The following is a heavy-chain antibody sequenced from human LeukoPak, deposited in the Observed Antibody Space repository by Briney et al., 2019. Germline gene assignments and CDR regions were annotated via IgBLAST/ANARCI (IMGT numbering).Heavy chain of an antibody. CDR1: GFAFDEHG. V-gene: IGHV3-20*04. CDR2: INWSGGST. Sequence: GGSLRLSCTTSGFAFDEHGMSWVRQVPGKGLEWVSGINWSGGSTGYADPLRGRFTISRDNAKNSLYLQMDSLRAEDTALYYCARAPITSPFYFDYWGQGTLVTVSS. CDR3: ARAPITSPFYFDY. D-gene: IGHD2-2*01. J-gene: IGHJ4*02.